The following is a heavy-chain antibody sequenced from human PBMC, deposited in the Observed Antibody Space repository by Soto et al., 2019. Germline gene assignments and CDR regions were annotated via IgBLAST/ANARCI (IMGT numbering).Heavy chain of an antibody. CDR3: ARNLMDYDILTGYYMAYYFEY. Sequence: ASVKVSFKASGYTFTSYAMHWVRQAPGQRLEWMGWINAGNGNTKYSQKFQGRVTITRDTSASTAYMELSSLRSEDTAVYYCARNLMDYDILTGYYMAYYFEYWGQGTLVTVSS. D-gene: IGHD3-9*01. CDR2: INAGNGNT. J-gene: IGHJ4*02. V-gene: IGHV1-3*01. CDR1: GYTFTSYA.